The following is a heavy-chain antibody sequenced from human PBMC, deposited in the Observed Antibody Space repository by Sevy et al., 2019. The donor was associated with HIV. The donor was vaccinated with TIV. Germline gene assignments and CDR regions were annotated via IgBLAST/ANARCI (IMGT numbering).Heavy chain of an antibody. J-gene: IGHJ4*02. CDR1: GGTFSSYA. V-gene: IGHV1-69*13. Sequence: ASVKVSCKASGGTFSSYAISWVRQAPGQGLEWMAGIIPIFGTANYAQKFQGRVTITADESTSTAYMELSSLRSEDTAVYYCARGPVDYDSSGEPPDYWGQGTLVTVSS. CDR2: IIPIFGTA. CDR3: ARGPVDYDSSGEPPDY. D-gene: IGHD3-22*01.